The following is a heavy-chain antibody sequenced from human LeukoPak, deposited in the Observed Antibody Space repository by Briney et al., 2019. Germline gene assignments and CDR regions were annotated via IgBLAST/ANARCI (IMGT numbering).Heavy chain of an antibody. CDR1: GGTFSSYA. CDR3: ARDASGGVDIVATMGDYFDY. V-gene: IGHV1-69*04. D-gene: IGHD5-12*01. Sequence: SVKVSCKASGGTFSSYAISWVRQAPGQGLEWMGRIIPILGIANYAQKFQGRVTITADKSTSTAYMELSSLRSEDTAVYYCARDASGGVDIVATMGDYFDYWGQGTLVTVSS. CDR2: IIPILGIA. J-gene: IGHJ4*02.